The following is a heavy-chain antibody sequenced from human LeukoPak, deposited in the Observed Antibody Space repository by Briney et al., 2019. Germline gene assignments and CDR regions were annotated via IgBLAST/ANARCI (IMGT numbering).Heavy chain of an antibody. Sequence: GGSLRLSCAASGFTFDDYTMHWVRQAPGKGLGWVSLISWDGGSTYYADSVKGRFTISRDNSKNSLYLQMNSLRTEDTALYYCAKASLRFLEWLPWFDPWGQGTLVTVSS. V-gene: IGHV3-43*01. CDR2: ISWDGGST. D-gene: IGHD3-3*01. CDR1: GFTFDDYT. J-gene: IGHJ5*02. CDR3: AKASLRFLEWLPWFDP.